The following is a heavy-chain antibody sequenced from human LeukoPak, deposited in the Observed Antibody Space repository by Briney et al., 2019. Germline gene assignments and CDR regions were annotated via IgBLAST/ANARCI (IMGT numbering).Heavy chain of an antibody. V-gene: IGHV3-30-3*01. Sequence: GRSLRLSCAASGFTFSSYAMHWVRQAPGKGLEWVAVISYDGSNKYYADSVKGRFTISRDNSKNTLYLQMNSLRAEDTAVYYCARETWELEEIDYWGQGTLVTVSS. D-gene: IGHD1-26*01. CDR2: ISYDGSNK. CDR1: GFTFSSYA. CDR3: ARETWELEEIDY. J-gene: IGHJ4*02.